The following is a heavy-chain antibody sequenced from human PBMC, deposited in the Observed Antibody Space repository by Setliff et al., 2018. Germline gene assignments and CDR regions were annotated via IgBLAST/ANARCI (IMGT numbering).Heavy chain of an antibody. CDR2: INPNSGGT. CDR1: GYTFTSYD. D-gene: IGHD6-19*01. Sequence: ASVKVSCKASGYTFTSYDINWVRQATGQGLEWMGWINPNSGGTNYAQKFQGWVTMTRDTSISTAYMELSRLRSDDTAVYYCARGGSSGLYAFDIWGQGTMVTVSS. J-gene: IGHJ3*02. V-gene: IGHV1-2*04. CDR3: ARGGSSGLYAFDI.